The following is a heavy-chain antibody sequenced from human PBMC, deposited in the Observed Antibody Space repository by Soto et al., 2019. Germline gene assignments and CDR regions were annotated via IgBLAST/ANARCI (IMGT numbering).Heavy chain of an antibody. D-gene: IGHD3-22*01. CDR2: INPNSGGT. V-gene: IGHV1-2*04. CDR1: GYTFTGYY. CDR3: ASSLITMNRKGLYGMDV. Sequence: ASVKVSCKASGYTFTGYYMHWVRQAPGQGLEWMGWINPNSGGTNYAQKFRGWVTMTRDTSISTAYMELSRLRSDDTAVYYCASSLITMNRKGLYGMDVWGQGTTVTVSS. J-gene: IGHJ6*02.